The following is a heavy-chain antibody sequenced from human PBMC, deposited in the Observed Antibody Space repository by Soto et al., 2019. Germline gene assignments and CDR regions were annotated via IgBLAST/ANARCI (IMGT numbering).Heavy chain of an antibody. CDR3: VKFRGRSYPYYYVDV. D-gene: IGHD3-10*01. Sequence: DVQLLESGGGLVQWGGSLRLSCVTSGFTFSTYGMTWVRQAPGKGLEWVSYGGSGGSRYYAESVKGRFTISRDNSKNTLSLEMNSLRAEDTATYYCVKFRGRSYPYYYVDVWGKGTTVTVPS. V-gene: IGHV3-23*01. CDR2: GGSGGSR. J-gene: IGHJ6*03. CDR1: GFTFSTYG.